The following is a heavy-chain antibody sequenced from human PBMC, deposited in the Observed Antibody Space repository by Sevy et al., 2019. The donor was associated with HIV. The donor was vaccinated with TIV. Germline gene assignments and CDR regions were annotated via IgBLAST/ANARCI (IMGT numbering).Heavy chain of an antibody. D-gene: IGHD4-17*01. CDR2: IYGGGST. Sequence: GGSLRLSCAASGFTVSSNYMSWVRQAPGKGLEWVSVIYGGGSTYYADSVKGRFTISRDNSKNTLYLQMNSLRAEDTAVYYCASRDYGGNSGVFDYWGQGTLVTVSS. V-gene: IGHV3-53*01. CDR3: ASRDYGGNSGVFDY. CDR1: GFTVSSNY. J-gene: IGHJ4*02.